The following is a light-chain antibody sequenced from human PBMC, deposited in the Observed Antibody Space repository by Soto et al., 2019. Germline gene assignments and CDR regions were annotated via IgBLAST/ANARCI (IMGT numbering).Light chain of an antibody. CDR3: CSYAGTATFRV. Sequence: QSALTQPASVSGSPGQSITISCTGTSSDVGSYNLVSWYQQHPGKAPKLMIYEVNRRPSGVSDRFSGSKSGNTASLTISGLQAEDEADYYCCSYAGTATFRVFGGGTQLTVL. CDR2: EVN. CDR1: SSDVGSYNL. J-gene: IGLJ3*02. V-gene: IGLV2-23*02.